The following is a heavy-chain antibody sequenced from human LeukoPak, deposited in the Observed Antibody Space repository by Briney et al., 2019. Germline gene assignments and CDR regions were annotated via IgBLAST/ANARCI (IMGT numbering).Heavy chain of an antibody. CDR1: GVTFSSYA. CDR3: AKSPFDY. J-gene: IGHJ4*02. Sequence: QPGESLRLSCAASGVTFSSYAMSWVRQAPGKGLEWVSSIGGSGADTYYADSVRGRVTITRDNSKSTLYLQMNSLRAEDTAVYYCAKSPFDYWGQGTPLTVSS. V-gene: IGHV3-23*01. CDR2: IGGSGADT.